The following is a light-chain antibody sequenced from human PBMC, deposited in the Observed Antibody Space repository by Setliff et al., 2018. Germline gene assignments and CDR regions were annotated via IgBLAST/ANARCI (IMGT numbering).Light chain of an antibody. CDR1: SSDVGGHDY. Sequence: QSVLAQPASVSGSPGQSITISCTGSSSDVGGHDYVSWYQQHPGKAPKLMIYNVTNRPSGVSNRFSGSKSGSTASLTISGLQAEDEADYYCSSYTSSSTLVVFGGGTQRPS. CDR3: SSYTSSSTLVV. J-gene: IGLJ2*01. V-gene: IGLV2-14*01. CDR2: NVT.